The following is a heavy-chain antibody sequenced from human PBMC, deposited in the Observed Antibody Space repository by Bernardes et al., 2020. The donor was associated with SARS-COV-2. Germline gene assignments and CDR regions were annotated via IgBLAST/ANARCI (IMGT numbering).Heavy chain of an antibody. J-gene: IGHJ6*03. CDR1: GYTLTALS. CDR2: FDPVDGET. D-gene: IGHD3-3*01. Sequence: ASMKVSCKVSGYTLTALSMHWVRQAPGQGLEWMGGFDPVDGETNYAQKFQGRVTMTEDTSTDTAYMELSSLRSEDTAVYYCATGRSYDFCSGEPRYMDVWGKGTTVTVSS. CDR3: ATGRSYDFCSGEPRYMDV. V-gene: IGHV1-24*01.